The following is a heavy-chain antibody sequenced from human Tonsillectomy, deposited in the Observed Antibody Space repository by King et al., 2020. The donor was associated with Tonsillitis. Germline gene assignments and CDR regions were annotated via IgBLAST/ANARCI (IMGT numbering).Heavy chain of an antibody. V-gene: IGHV3-30*04. J-gene: IGHJ3*02. Sequence: VQLVESGGGVVQPGGSLRLSCAASGFSFGSYTMHWVRQAPGQGLECVAVIAWDGSFQDYADSVKGRFTISRDSSKKTLFLQMNALTAEDTAVYYCARDGLPGALDGFEIWGQGTMVAVSS. CDR3: ARDGLPGALDGFEI. CDR1: GFSFGSYT. CDR2: IAWDGSFQ.